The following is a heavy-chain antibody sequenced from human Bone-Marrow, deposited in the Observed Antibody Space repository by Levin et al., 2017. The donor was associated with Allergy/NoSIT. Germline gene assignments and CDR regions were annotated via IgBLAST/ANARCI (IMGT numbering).Heavy chain of an antibody. Sequence: GGSLRLSCAASGFTFSDYYMSWIRQAPGKGLEWVSYISSSGSTIYYADSVKGRFTISRDNAKNSLYLQMNSLRAEDTAVYYCARPGIAAADDWYFDLWGRGTLVTVSS. CDR1: GFTFSDYY. V-gene: IGHV3-11*01. CDR3: ARPGIAAADDWYFDL. D-gene: IGHD6-13*01. J-gene: IGHJ2*01. CDR2: ISSSGSTI.